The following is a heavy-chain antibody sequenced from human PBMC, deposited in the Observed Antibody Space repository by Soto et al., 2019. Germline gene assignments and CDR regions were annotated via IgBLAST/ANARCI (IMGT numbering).Heavy chain of an antibody. CDR1: GYTFSDYG. V-gene: IGHV1-18*01. CDR2: ISPKNSDT. D-gene: IGHD1-26*01. J-gene: IGHJ4*02. Sequence: ASVKVSCKASGYTFSDYGVSWVRQAPGQGLEWMGWISPKNSDTNYAQKFRGRVTMTADTVTSTVYLDLRRLKSDDTAVYYCARDRSDLPPDQWDRGTQVTVSS. CDR3: ARDRSDLPPDQ.